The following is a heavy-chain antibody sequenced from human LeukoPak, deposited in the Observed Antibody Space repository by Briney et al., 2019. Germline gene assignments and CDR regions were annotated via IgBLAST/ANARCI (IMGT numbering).Heavy chain of an antibody. J-gene: IGHJ4*02. D-gene: IGHD5-24*01. Sequence: GGSLRLSCAASGFTFSSYSMNWVRKAPGKGLEWVSCISSSGTTGSNADSLKGRFTVSRDNAKNTVYLQMNSLRPEDTAVYYCAKQMAVDYFDYWGQGTLVTVSS. V-gene: IGHV3-48*01. CDR1: GFTFSSYS. CDR2: ISSSGTTG. CDR3: AKQMAVDYFDY.